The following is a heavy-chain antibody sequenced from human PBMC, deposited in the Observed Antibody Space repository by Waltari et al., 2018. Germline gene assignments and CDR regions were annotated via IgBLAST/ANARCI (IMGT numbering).Heavy chain of an antibody. D-gene: IGHD3-10*01. CDR3: VRGRTGSPQYFDY. Sequence: EVQLVETGGALIQPGGSLRVSCLASGFIVSTTFMNWVRQAPGKGLGGGSVIHPGGRSFYADSVKGRFTISRDNSKNTVFLQMNNLRVEDTAVYYCVRGRTGSPQYFDYWGQGTLVPVSS. CDR2: IHPGGRS. CDR1: GFIVSTTF. J-gene: IGHJ4*02. V-gene: IGHV3-53*02.